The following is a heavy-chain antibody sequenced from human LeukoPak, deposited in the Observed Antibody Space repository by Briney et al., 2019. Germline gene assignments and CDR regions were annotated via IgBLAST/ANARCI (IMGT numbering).Heavy chain of an antibody. CDR2: ISGSGGNT. J-gene: IGHJ4*02. Sequence: GGSLRLSCAASGFTFSSYAMSWVRQAPGKGLEWVSAISGSGGNTYYADSVKGRFTISRDNSKNTLYLQMNSLRAEDTAVYYCAKCFYDSSGYYYFDYWGQGTPVTVSS. D-gene: IGHD3-22*01. CDR3: AKCFYDSSGYYYFDY. CDR1: GFTFSSYA. V-gene: IGHV3-23*01.